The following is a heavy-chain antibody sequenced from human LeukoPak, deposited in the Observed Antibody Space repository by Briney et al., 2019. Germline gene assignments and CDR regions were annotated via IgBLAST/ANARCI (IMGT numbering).Heavy chain of an antibody. CDR3: ARRTSPHGFDI. J-gene: IGHJ3*02. V-gene: IGHV4-39*01. D-gene: IGHD1-14*01. Sequence: PSETLTLTCTVSGGSISGSSYYWGWIPQPPGKGLKWIGSVYYDGSTYYNTSLKSRVAISVDTSNNQFSLKVNSVYAADTAIYFCARRTSPHGFDIWGEGTMVTVSS. CDR2: VYYDGST. CDR1: GGSISGSSYY.